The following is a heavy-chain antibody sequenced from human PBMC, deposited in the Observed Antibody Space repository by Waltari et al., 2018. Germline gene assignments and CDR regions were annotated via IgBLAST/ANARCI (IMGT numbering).Heavy chain of an antibody. CDR3: AKSDCGAGGCKLLNY. Sequence: VQPGGSLRLSCAVSGFTFSDYAMSWVRQAPGKGLEWVSRISGGGGDTYYAVSVQGRFTISRDNSENTLYLQMNSLRAEDTALYYCAKSDCGAGGCKLLNYWGQGTLVSVSA. CDR1: GFTFSDYA. J-gene: IGHJ4*02. V-gene: IGHV3-23*01. D-gene: IGHD2-15*01. CDR2: ISGGGGDT.